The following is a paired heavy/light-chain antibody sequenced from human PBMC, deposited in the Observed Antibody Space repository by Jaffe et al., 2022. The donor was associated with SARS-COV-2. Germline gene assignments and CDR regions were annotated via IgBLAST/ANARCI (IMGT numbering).Heavy chain of an antibody. CDR1: GYTFTSYD. D-gene: IGHD1-1*01. V-gene: IGHV1-8*01. CDR3: ARRRKFGPMAGTRGTRSNWFDP. Sequence: QVQLVQSGAEVKKPGASVKVSCKASGYTFTSYDINWVRQATGQGLEWMGWMNPNSGNTGYAQKFQGRVTMTRNTSISTAYMELSSLRSEDTAVYYCARRRKFGPMAGTRGTRSNWFDPWGQGTLVTVSS. J-gene: IGHJ5*02. CDR2: MNPNSGNT.
Light chain of an antibody. CDR1: SSNIGSNT. Sequence: QSVLTQPPSASGTPGQRVTISCSGSSSNIGSNTVNWYQQLPGTAPKLLIYSNNQRPSGVPDRFSGSKSGTSASLAISGLQSEDEADYYCAAWDDSLNGRGYVFGTGTKVTVL. V-gene: IGLV1-44*01. CDR2: SNN. CDR3: AAWDDSLNGRGYV. J-gene: IGLJ1*01.